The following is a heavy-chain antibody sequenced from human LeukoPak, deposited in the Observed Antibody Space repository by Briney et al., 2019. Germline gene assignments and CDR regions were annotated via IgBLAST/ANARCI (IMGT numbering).Heavy chain of an antibody. CDR3: ARGIVVVPAARGYAFDI. CDR1: GGSFSGYY. D-gene: IGHD2-2*01. CDR2: INHSGSS. J-gene: IGHJ3*02. Sequence: SETLSLTCAVYGGSFSGYYWSWIRQPPGKGLEWIGEINHSGSSNYNPSLKSRVTISVHTSKNQFSLKLSSVTAADTAVYYCARGIVVVPAARGYAFDIWGQGTMVTVSS. V-gene: IGHV4-34*01.